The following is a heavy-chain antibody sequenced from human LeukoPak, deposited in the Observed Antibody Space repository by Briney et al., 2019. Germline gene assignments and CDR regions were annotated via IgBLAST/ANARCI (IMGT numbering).Heavy chain of an antibody. V-gene: IGHV4-4*07. J-gene: IGHJ4*02. Sequence: PSETLSLTCTVSGGSISSYYWSWIRQPAGKGLEWIGRIYTSGSTNYNPSLKSRVTISVDTPKNHFSLKLSSVTAADTAVYYCARHHPASSRFDYWGQGTLVTVSS. CDR2: IYTSGST. CDR1: GGSISSYY. D-gene: IGHD6-13*01. CDR3: ARHHPASSRFDY.